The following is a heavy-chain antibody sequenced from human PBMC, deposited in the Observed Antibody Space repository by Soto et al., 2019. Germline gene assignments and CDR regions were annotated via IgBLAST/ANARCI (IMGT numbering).Heavy chain of an antibody. J-gene: IGHJ5*02. D-gene: IGHD2-15*01. Sequence: PSETLSLTCAVPGYSISSGYHWGWIRQPPGKGLEWLGSVHHSGSTYYNPSLKSRLTISVDKSKNPFSLNLTSVAAADTAVYYCARQDRVVVEGRWFEPWGQGTLVTVSS. CDR3: ARQDRVVVEGRWFEP. CDR2: VHHSGST. V-gene: IGHV4-38-2*01. CDR1: GYSISSGYH.